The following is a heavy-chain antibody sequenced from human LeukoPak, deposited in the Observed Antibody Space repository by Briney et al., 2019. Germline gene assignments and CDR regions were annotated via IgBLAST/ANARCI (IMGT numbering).Heavy chain of an antibody. V-gene: IGHV4-59*01. D-gene: IGHD3-9*01. Sequence: SQTLSLTCTVSGGSISSYYWSWIRQPPGKGLEWIGYIYYSGSTNYNPSLKSRVTISVDTSKNQFSLKLSSVTAADTAVYYCARGPSYYDILTGYFDYWGQGTLVTVSS. J-gene: IGHJ4*02. CDR3: ARGPSYYDILTGYFDY. CDR1: GGSISSYY. CDR2: IYYSGST.